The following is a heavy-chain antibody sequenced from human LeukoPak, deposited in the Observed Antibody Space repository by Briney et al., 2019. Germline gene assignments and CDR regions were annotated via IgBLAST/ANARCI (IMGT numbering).Heavy chain of an antibody. V-gene: IGHV3-11*04. D-gene: IGHD5-24*01. CDR3: ARDEGVKVATITLQF. J-gene: IGHJ4*02. CDR2: FTGDGTTI. Sequence: VGTLRPSCVASGFALSEFYITWSRRVPGPGLELSSYFTGDGTTIYHADSVRGRFTISRDNAKNSLYLQMNSLRPEDTAVYYCARDEGVKVATITLQFWGQGTLVTVSS. CDR1: GFALSEFY.